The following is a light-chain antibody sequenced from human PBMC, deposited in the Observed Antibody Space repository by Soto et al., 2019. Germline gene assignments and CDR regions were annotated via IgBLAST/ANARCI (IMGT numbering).Light chain of an antibody. V-gene: IGLV2-14*03. CDR2: DVS. Sequence: QSALTQPASVSGSPGQSITISCTGTSSDVGGYNYVSWYQQHPGKAPKLMIYDVSNRPSGVSNRFSGSKSGYTASLTISGLQAEDEADYYCSSYASSSIYVFGTGTQLTVL. J-gene: IGLJ1*01. CDR1: SSDVGGYNY. CDR3: SSYASSSIYV.